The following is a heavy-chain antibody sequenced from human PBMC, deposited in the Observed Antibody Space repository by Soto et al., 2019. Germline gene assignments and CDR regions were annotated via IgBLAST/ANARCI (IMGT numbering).Heavy chain of an antibody. Sequence: GSLRLSCAASGFTFSDYYMSWIRQAPGKGLEWVSYISSSSSYTNYADSVKGRFTISRDNAKNSLYLQMNSLRAEDTAVYYCARAPYSSSPHYYYYGMDVWGQGTTVTVSS. J-gene: IGHJ6*02. CDR3: ARAPYSSSPHYYYYGMDV. CDR2: ISSSSSYT. D-gene: IGHD6-6*01. CDR1: GFTFSDYY. V-gene: IGHV3-11*06.